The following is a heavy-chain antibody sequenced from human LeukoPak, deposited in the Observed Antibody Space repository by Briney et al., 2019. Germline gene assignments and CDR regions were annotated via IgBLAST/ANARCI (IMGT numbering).Heavy chain of an antibody. CDR2: ISSSSSTI. D-gene: IGHD3-3*01. J-gene: IGHJ6*02. CDR3: ASSLGFLEWLLRDYYYGMDV. CDR1: GFTFSSYS. V-gene: IGHV3-48*02. Sequence: PGGSLRLSCAASGFTFSSYSMTWVRQAPGKGLEWVSYISSSSSTIYYADSVKGRFTISRDNAKNSLYLQMNSLRDEDTAVYYCASSLGFLEWLLRDYYYGMDVWGQGTTVTVSS.